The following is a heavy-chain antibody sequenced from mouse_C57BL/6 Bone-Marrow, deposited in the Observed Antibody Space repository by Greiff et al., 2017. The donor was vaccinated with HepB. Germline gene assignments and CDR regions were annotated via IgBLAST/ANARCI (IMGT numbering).Heavy chain of an antibody. D-gene: IGHD1-1*01. Sequence: DVKLQESGPELVKPGASVKMSCKASGYTFTDYNMHWVKQSHGKSLEWIGYINPNNGGTSYNQKFKGKATLTVNKSSSTAYMELRSLTSEDSAVYYCARGGGSSHPWYFDVWGTGTTVTVSS. V-gene: IGHV1-22*01. CDR2: INPNNGGT. J-gene: IGHJ1*03. CDR3: ARGGGSSHPWYFDV. CDR1: GYTFTDYN.